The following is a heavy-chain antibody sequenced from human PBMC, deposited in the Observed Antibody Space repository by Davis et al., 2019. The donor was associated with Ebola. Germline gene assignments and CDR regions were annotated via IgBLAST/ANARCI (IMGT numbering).Heavy chain of an antibody. J-gene: IGHJ4*02. D-gene: IGHD3-10*01. V-gene: IGHV3-30*04. CDR2: ISYDGSNK. CDR3: ARSGAPLNFDY. CDR1: GFTFSSYA. Sequence: GGSLRLSCAASGFTFSSYAMHWVRQAPGKGLEWVAVISYDGSNKYYADSVKGRFTISRDNSKNTLYLQMNSLRAEDTAVYYCARSGAPLNFDYWGQGTLVTVSS.